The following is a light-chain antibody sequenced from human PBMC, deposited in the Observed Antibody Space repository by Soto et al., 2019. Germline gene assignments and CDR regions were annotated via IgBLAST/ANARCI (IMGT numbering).Light chain of an antibody. CDR3: QPYNNWLRT. J-gene: IGKJ4*01. Sequence: EIVMTQSPATLSVSPGERATLSCRASQSFSSNLAWYQQQPGQAPRLLIYGASTRATGIPARFSGSGSGTEFTLTISSLQSEDFAVYYCQPYNNWLRTFGGGTKVEIK. V-gene: IGKV3-15*01. CDR1: QSFSSN. CDR2: GAS.